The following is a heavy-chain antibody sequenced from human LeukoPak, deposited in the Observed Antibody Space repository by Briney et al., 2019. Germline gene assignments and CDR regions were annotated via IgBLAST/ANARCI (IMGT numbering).Heavy chain of an antibody. V-gene: IGHV1-69*05. Sequence: SVKVSCKASGGTFSSYAISWVRQAPGQGLEWMGGIIPIFGTANYAQKFQGRVTITTDESTSTAYMELSSLRSEDTAVYYCAGDLNWNYWGAFDIWGQGTMVTVSS. CDR1: GGTFSSYA. D-gene: IGHD1-7*01. CDR3: AGDLNWNYWGAFDI. J-gene: IGHJ3*02. CDR2: IIPIFGTA.